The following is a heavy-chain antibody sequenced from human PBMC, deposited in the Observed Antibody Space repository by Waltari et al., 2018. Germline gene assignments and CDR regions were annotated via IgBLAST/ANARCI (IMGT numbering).Heavy chain of an antibody. V-gene: IGHV3-30*18. Sequence: QMQLVESGGGVVQPGRSLRRSCAASGFRFSNCNMHWVRQAPGQGLEWVAGISNDGSNKDYADSVKSRFTVSRENSKNTLYLQINSLRDDDTAVYYCVKYSGFDYFFDYWGQGTLVTVSS. CDR1: GFRFSNCN. J-gene: IGHJ4*02. CDR2: ISNDGSNK. CDR3: VKYSGFDYFFDY. D-gene: IGHD5-12*01.